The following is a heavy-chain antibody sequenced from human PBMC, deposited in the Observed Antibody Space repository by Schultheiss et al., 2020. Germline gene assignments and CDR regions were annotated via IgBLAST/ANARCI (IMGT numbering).Heavy chain of an antibody. CDR3: AKDYISMVRGVNH. V-gene: IGHV4-59*01. D-gene: IGHD3-10*01. Sequence: SQTLSLTCTVSGGSISSYYWSWIRQPPGKGLEWIGNIYYSGSTNYNPSLKSRVTISVDTSKNQFSLKLSSVTAADTAVYYCAKDYISMVRGVNHWGQGTLVTVSS. J-gene: IGHJ5*02. CDR2: IYYSGST. CDR1: GGSISSYY.